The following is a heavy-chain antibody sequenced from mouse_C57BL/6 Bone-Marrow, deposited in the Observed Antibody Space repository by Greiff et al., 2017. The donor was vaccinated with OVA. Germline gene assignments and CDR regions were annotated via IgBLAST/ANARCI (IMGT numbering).Heavy chain of an antibody. CDR3: ARDGYYRFAY. J-gene: IGHJ3*01. V-gene: IGHV5-17*01. D-gene: IGHD2-3*01. CDR2: ISSGSSTI. CDR1: GFTFSDYG. Sequence: EVMLVESGGGLVKPGGSLKLSCAASGFTFSDYGMHWVRQAPEKGLEWVAYISSGSSTIYYADTVKGRFTISRDNAKNTLFLQMTSLRSEDTAMYYCARDGYYRFAYWGQGTLVTVSA.